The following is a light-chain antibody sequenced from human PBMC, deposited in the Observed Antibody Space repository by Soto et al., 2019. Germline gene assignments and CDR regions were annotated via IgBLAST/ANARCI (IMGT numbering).Light chain of an antibody. CDR1: SSDVGSYNL. CDR3: CSYAGIRTFV. J-gene: IGLJ3*02. CDR2: EGT. V-gene: IGLV2-23*03. Sequence: QSALTQPASVSGSPGQSITISCTGTSSDVGSYNLVSWYQLHPGKAPKLMIYEGTKRPSGVSNRFSGSKSGNTASLTISGLQAEDEADYYCCSYAGIRTFVFGGGTKLTVL.